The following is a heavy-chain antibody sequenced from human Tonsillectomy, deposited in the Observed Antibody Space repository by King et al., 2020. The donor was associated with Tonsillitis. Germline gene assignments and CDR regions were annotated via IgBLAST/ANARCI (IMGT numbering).Heavy chain of an antibody. Sequence: VQLVESGGGLVQPGGSLRLSCAASGFTFSSYAMSWVRQAPGKGLEWVSAISGSGGSTYYADSVKGRFTISRDNSKNTLYLQMNRLRADDTAVYYCAKDEGIVVVVAPSRYWGQGTLVTVSS. CDR2: ISGSGGST. V-gene: IGHV3-23*04. D-gene: IGHD2-15*01. J-gene: IGHJ4*02. CDR3: AKDEGIVVVVAPSRY. CDR1: GFTFSSYA.